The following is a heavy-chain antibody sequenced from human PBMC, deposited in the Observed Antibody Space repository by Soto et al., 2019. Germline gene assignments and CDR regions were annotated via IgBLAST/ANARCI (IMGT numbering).Heavy chain of an antibody. Sequence: QVQLVQSGAELKKPGASVKVSCKSSGYSLINYYIHWVRQAPGQGLEWMGWINPHSGDTDYAKNFQGRVIMTWDPYISAVVLELAGLASDVTALYWCATQGERDVSPRDAFGMEVCGQATSVTVSS. V-gene: IGHV1-2*02. CDR3: ATQGERDVSPRDAFGMEV. CDR1: GYSLINYY. J-gene: IGHJ6*01. CDR2: INPHSGDT.